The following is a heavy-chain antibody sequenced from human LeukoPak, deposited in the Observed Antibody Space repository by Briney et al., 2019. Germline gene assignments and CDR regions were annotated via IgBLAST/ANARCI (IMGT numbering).Heavy chain of an antibody. CDR1: GGSISSYY. Sequence: SETLSLTCTVSGGSISSYYWSWIRQPAGKGLEWIGRSYTSGSPNYNPSLKGRVTMSVVSSKNQFALKLSSVTAADTAVYFCARSGGSGFQLDNWGQGTLVTVSS. CDR2: SYTSGSP. CDR3: ARSGGSGFQLDN. V-gene: IGHV4-4*07. J-gene: IGHJ4*02. D-gene: IGHD3-16*01.